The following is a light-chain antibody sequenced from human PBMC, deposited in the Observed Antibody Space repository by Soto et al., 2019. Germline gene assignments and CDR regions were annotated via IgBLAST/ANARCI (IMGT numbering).Light chain of an antibody. CDR2: VGTGGIVG. CDR3: GADHGSGSNFVV. J-gene: IGLJ2*01. Sequence: QLVLTQPPSASASLGASVTLTCTLSSGYSNYKVDWYQQRPGKGPRFVMRVGTGGIVGSKGDGIPDRFSVLGSGLNRYLTINNIQEEDESDYHCGADHGSGSNFVVFGGATKLTVL. CDR1: SGYSNYK. V-gene: IGLV9-49*01.